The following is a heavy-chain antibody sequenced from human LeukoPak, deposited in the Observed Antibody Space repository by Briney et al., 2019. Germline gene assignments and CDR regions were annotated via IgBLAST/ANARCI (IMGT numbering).Heavy chain of an antibody. CDR3: SSLGLAVAPNWVDP. Sequence: PGGSLRLSCAASGFTFSSYGTHWVRQAPGKGLEWVAVISYDGSSKYYADSVKGRFTISRDNFKNTLYLQMNSLKPEDTAVYYCSSLGLAVAPNWVDPWGQGTLVTVSS. J-gene: IGHJ5*02. CDR2: ISYDGSSK. D-gene: IGHD6-19*01. CDR1: GFTFSSYG. V-gene: IGHV3-30*03.